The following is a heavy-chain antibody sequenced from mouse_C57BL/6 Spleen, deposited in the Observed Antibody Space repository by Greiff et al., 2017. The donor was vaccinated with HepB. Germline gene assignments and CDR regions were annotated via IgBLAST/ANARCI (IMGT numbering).Heavy chain of an antibody. J-gene: IGHJ2*01. CDR1: GFTFSDYG. CDR3: ARGSYYSNYGGFDY. V-gene: IGHV5-17*01. CDR2: ISSGSSTI. D-gene: IGHD2-5*01. Sequence: EVQVVESGGGLVKPGGSLKLSCAASGFTFSDYGMHWVRQAPEKGLEWVAYISSGSSTIYYADTVKGRFTIARDNAKNTLFLTMTSLRSEDTAMYYCARGSYYSNYGGFDYWGQGTTLTVSS.